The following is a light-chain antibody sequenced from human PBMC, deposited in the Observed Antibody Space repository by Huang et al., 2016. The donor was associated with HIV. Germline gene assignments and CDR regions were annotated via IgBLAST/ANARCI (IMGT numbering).Light chain of an antibody. CDR2: SSS. V-gene: IGKV3-20*01. CDR3: QHYGGSSWT. Sequence: EIVLTQSPGTLSLSPGERATLSCRASQSLSSYYLAWYQQKPGQAPRLLIHSSSSRATSNLDMFSGSGSGTDFTLTVSRLEPEDSALYYCQHYGGSSWTFGQGTKVEIK. CDR1: QSLSSYY. J-gene: IGKJ1*01.